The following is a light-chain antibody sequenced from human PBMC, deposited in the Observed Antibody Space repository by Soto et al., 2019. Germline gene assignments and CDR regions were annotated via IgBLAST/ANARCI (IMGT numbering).Light chain of an antibody. CDR1: QSVSSY. Sequence: EIVMTQSPATLSVSPGERATLSCRASQSVSSYLAWYQQKPGQAPRLLIYGASTRATGITASFSGSGSGTELTLTISSMQSEDFAIYYCQQYNYWPYTFGQGTKLEIK. CDR3: QQYNYWPYT. V-gene: IGKV3-15*01. J-gene: IGKJ2*01. CDR2: GAS.